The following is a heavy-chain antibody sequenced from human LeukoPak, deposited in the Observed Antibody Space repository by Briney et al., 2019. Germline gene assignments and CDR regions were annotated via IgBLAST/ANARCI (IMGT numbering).Heavy chain of an antibody. Sequence: GGSLRLSCAASEFTFSTYWMSWVRQAPGKGLEWVANIKQDGSEKRYVDSVKGRFTISRDSAKNSLYLQMNSLRADDTAVYYCAREFNIAVAGIYTGFDIWGQGTMVTVSS. V-gene: IGHV3-7*03. D-gene: IGHD6-19*01. J-gene: IGHJ3*02. CDR1: EFTFSTYW. CDR3: AREFNIAVAGIYTGFDI. CDR2: IKQDGSEK.